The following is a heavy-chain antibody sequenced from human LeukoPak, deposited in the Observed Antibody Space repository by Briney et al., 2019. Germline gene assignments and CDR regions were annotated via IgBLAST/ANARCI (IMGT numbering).Heavy chain of an antibody. V-gene: IGHV1-18*01. CDR3: ARGSTYYSDSSGYYSDY. CDR2: ISAYNGNT. Sequence: ASVKVSCKAPGYTFTSYGISWVRQAPGQGLEWMGWISAYNGNTNYAQKLQGRVTMTTDTSTSTAYMELRSLRSDDTAVYYCARGSTYYSDSSGYYSDYWGQGTLVTVSS. CDR1: GYTFTSYG. J-gene: IGHJ4*02. D-gene: IGHD3-22*01.